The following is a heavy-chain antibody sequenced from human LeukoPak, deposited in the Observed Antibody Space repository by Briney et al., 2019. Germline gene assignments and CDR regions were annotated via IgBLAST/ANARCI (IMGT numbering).Heavy chain of an antibody. Sequence: KPSETLSLTCTVSDYSIRSGYNWGWIRQPPGKGLEWIGSVSHTGSTDYNPSLKSRVTISVDTSKSQFSLKLRSVTAADTAVYYCARGGPVVLYPFEYWGQGTLVTVSS. CDR1: DYSIRSGYN. CDR3: ARGGPVVLYPFEY. J-gene: IGHJ4*02. D-gene: IGHD4-23*01. CDR2: VSHTGST. V-gene: IGHV4-38-2*02.